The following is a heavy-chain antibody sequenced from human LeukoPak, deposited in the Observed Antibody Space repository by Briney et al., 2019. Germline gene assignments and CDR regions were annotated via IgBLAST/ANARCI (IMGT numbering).Heavy chain of an antibody. CDR2: IWYDGSNK. J-gene: IGHJ4*02. CDR3: ARAPYDYIWGSLAGGDYYFDY. Sequence: GGSLRLSCAASGFTFSSYGMHWVRQAPGKGLEWVAVIWYDGSNKYYADSVKGRFTISRDNSKNTLYLQMNSLRAEDTAVYYCARAPYDYIWGSLAGGDYYFDYWGQGTLVTVSS. CDR1: GFTFSSYG. V-gene: IGHV3-33*01. D-gene: IGHD3-16*01.